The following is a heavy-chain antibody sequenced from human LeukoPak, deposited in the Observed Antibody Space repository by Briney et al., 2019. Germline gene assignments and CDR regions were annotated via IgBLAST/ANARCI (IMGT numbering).Heavy chain of an antibody. CDR3: ARDRRCSSTSCYYFDY. V-gene: IGHV4-4*02. J-gene: IGHJ4*02. D-gene: IGHD2-2*01. Sequence: SGTLSLTCAVSGGSISSSNWRSWVRQPPGKGLEWIGEIYHSGSTNYNPSLKSRVTISVDKSKNQFSLKLSSVTAADTAVYYCARDRRCSSTSCYYFDYWGQGTLVTVSS. CDR1: GGSISSSNW. CDR2: IYHSGST.